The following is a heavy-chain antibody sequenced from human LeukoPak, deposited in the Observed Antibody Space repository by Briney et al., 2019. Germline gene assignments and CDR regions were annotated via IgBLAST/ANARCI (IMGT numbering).Heavy chain of an antibody. V-gene: IGHV3-53*01. D-gene: IGHD3-3*01. CDR3: ARGSGLAAFDI. Sequence: GGSLRLSSAASGFTVSSNYMSWVRQAPGKGLEWVSVIYSGGSTYYADSVKGRFTISRDNSKNTLYLQMNSLRAEDAAVYYCARGSGLAAFDIWGQGTMVTVSS. CDR2: IYSGGST. J-gene: IGHJ3*02. CDR1: GFTVSSNY.